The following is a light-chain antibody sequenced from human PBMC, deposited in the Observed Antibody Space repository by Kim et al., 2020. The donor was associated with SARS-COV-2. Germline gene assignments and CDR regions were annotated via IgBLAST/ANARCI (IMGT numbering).Light chain of an antibody. J-gene: IGLJ2*01. Sequence: GQIVTMSCSGSSSNVGTYAVNWYQQVPGRAPQLLIHPTDQRPSGVPDRFSGSKSGTSATLAISGLQSEDEADYFCAAWDESLNSPIFGGGTQLTVL. CDR3: AAWDESLNSPI. V-gene: IGLV1-44*01. CDR2: PTD. CDR1: SSNVGTYA.